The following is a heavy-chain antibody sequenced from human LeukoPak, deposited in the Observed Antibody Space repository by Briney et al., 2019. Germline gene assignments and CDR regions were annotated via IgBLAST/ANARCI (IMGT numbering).Heavy chain of an antibody. CDR2: FDPEDGET. Sequence: GASVKVSCKVSGYTLTELSMHWVRQAPGKGLEWMGGFDPEDGETIYAQKFQGRVTMTEDTSTDTAYMELSSLRSEDTAVYYCATDHSSSGRGQNNWFDPWGQGTLVTVSS. V-gene: IGHV1-24*01. J-gene: IGHJ5*02. CDR1: GYTLTELS. D-gene: IGHD6-6*01. CDR3: ATDHSSSGRGQNNWFDP.